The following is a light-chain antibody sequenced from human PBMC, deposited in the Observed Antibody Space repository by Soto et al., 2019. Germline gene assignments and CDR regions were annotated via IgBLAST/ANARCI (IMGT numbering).Light chain of an antibody. Sequence: QSVLTQSSSASASLGSSVKLTCTLSSRHSSYIIAWHQQQPGKAPRYLMKLEDSGNYNKGSGVPDRFSGSSSGADRYLTISNLQSEDEAEYYCETWDSYTRVFGGGTKLTVL. V-gene: IGLV4-60*03. CDR3: ETWDSYTRV. J-gene: IGLJ3*02. CDR2: LEDSGNY. CDR1: SRHSSYI.